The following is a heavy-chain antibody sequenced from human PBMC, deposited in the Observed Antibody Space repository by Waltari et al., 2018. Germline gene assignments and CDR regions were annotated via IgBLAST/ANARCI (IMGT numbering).Heavy chain of an antibody. J-gene: IGHJ4*02. D-gene: IGHD2-15*01. V-gene: IGHV3-30-3*01. CDR2: LSHDGSNR. Sequence: QVQLVESGGGVVQPGRSLRLSCTTSGFAFNIYTLHWVRQAPGKGLEWVALLSHDGSNRYYADSVKGRFTISRDDSQSTLYLQMDSLNSDDTGVYYCARDSRRGVVVRVFWGQGTLVTVSS. CDR1: GFAFNIYT. CDR3: ARDSRRGVVVRVF.